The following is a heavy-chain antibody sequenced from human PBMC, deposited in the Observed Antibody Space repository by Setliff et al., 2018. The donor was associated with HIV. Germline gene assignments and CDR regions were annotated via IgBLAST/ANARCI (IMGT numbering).Heavy chain of an antibody. CDR2: INIYGGAP. J-gene: IGHJ4*02. CDR3: ARESLRVGATDY. D-gene: IGHD3-10*01. Sequence: GASVKVSCKASGYTFTSYGITWVRQAPGQGLEWMGRINIYGGAPRYAQIFQGRVTMTRDTSINTAYMHLSGLTFDDTATYFCARESLRVGATDYWGQGTQVTVSS. CDR1: GYTFTSYG. V-gene: IGHV1-2*06.